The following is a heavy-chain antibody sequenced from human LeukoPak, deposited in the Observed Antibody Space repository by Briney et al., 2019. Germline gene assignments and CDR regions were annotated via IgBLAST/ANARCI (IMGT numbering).Heavy chain of an antibody. V-gene: IGHV4-34*01. CDR1: GGSFSGYY. Sequence: PSETLSLTCAVYGGSFSGYYWSWIRQPPGKGLEWIGEINHSGSTNYNPSLKSRVTMSVDTSKNQFSLKLSSVTAADTAVYYCARAGLQLRYFDYWGQGTLVTVSS. D-gene: IGHD5-24*01. CDR3: ARAGLQLRYFDY. J-gene: IGHJ4*02. CDR2: INHSGST.